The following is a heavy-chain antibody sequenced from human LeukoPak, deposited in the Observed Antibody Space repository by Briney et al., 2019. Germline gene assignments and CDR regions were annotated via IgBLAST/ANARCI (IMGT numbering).Heavy chain of an antibody. CDR1: GGSISSYY. D-gene: IGHD3-16*01. Sequence: SETLSLTCTVSGGSISSYYWSWIRQPPGKGLEWIGYIYYSGSTNYNPSLKSRVTISVDTSKSQFSLKLSSVTAADTAVYYCARDRGSYYDYVWGSYIFDIWGQGTMVTVSS. J-gene: IGHJ3*02. CDR2: IYYSGST. CDR3: ARDRGSYYDYVWGSYIFDI. V-gene: IGHV4-59*01.